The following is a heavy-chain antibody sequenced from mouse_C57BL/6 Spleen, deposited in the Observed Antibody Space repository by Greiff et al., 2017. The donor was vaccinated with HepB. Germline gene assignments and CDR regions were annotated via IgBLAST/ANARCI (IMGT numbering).Heavy chain of an antibody. CDR3: ARSDDYDEARFDY. CDR2: IDPSDSET. Sequence: VQLQQPGAELVRPGSSVKLSCKASGYTFTSYWMHWVKQRPIQGLEWIGNIDPSDSETHYNQKFKDKATLTVDKSSSTAYMQLSSLTSEDSAVYYCARSDDYDEARFDYWGQGTTLTVSS. V-gene: IGHV1-52*01. CDR1: GYTFTSYW. J-gene: IGHJ2*01. D-gene: IGHD2-4*01.